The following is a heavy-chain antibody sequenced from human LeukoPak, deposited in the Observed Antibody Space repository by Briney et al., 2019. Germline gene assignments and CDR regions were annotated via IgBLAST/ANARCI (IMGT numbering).Heavy chain of an antibody. Sequence: PSETLSLTCSVSGGSVSNYYWSWIRQPPGKGLEWIGSVFYSGSTFYNPSLKSRVTISVDTSKNQFSLRLSSVTAADTAVFYCARQGSYSYGSGTYYNGHFDYWAQGILVTVSS. D-gene: IGHD3-10*01. CDR2: VFYSGST. J-gene: IGHJ4*02. V-gene: IGHV4-59*05. CDR3: ARQGSYSYGSGTYYNGHFDY. CDR1: GGSVSNYY.